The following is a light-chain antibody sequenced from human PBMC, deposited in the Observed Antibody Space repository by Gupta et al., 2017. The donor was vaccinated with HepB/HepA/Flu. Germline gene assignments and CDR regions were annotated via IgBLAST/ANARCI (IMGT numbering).Light chain of an antibody. V-gene: IGLV2-23*02. CDR1: GSDGGGYNL. CDR2: EVT. Sequence: QSALTHPAAVSGSPGQSIPISADGTGSDGGGYNLISWYQHHPGKAPKLLIYEVTKRPSGVSDRFSGSRSVNTASLTISGLQAEDEAHYSCCSYAGSSTRYVFGSGTKVIVL. J-gene: IGLJ1*01. CDR3: CSYAGSSTRYV.